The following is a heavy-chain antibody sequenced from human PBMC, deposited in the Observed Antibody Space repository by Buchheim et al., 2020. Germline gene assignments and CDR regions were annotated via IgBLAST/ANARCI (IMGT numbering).Heavy chain of an antibody. CDR2: ISYDGSNK. J-gene: IGHJ6*02. Sequence: QVQLVESGGGVVQPGRSLRLSCAASGFTFSSYGMHWVRQAPGKGLEWVAVISYDGSNKYYADSVTGRFTISRDNSKNTMYLQMNSLRAEDTAVYYCANGMIKYCSSTSCLPSGYGMDVWGQGTT. V-gene: IGHV3-30*18. CDR3: ANGMIKYCSSTSCLPSGYGMDV. CDR1: GFTFSSYG. D-gene: IGHD2-2*01.